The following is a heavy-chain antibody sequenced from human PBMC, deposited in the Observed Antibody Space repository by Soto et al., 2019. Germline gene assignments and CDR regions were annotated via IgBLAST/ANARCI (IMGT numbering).Heavy chain of an antibody. CDR3: VPTSGSGNSACFDY. D-gene: IGHD3-10*01. CDR2: IYWDDDK. Sequence: QITLKESGPPLVKPTQTLTLTCTFSGFSLSTSRVGVGWIRQPPGKALEWLALIYWDDDKRYSPSLKNRLTITKNTSKNQVVLTMTNADPVDTATYYCVPTSGSGNSACFDYWGQGTLVTVSS. CDR1: GFSLSTSRVG. V-gene: IGHV2-5*02. J-gene: IGHJ4*02.